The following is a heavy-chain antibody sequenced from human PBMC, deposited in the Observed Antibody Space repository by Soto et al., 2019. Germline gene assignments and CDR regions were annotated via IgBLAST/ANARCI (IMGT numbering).Heavy chain of an antibody. CDR2: IRSKANSYAT. J-gene: IGHJ5*02. V-gene: IGHV3-73*01. CDR1: GFTFSGSA. Sequence: GWSLRLSCAASGFTFSGSAMRWVRQASGKGLEWVGRIRSKANSYATAYAASVKGRFTISRDDSKNTAYLQMNSLKTEDTAVYYCTILAPGFDPWGQGTLVTVSS. CDR3: TILAPGFDP.